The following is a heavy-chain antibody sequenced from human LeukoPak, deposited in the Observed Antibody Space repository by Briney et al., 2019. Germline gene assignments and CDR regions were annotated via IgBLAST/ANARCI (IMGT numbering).Heavy chain of an antibody. Sequence: GESLKISCKCSGYSFTSYWIGWARQMPGKGLEWMGIIYPGDSDTRYSPSFQGQVHISVDKSISTAYLQWSSLKASDTAIYYCAKIDRQYCSRSSCYALDYWGQGTQVTVSS. J-gene: IGHJ4*02. D-gene: IGHD2-2*01. V-gene: IGHV5-51*01. CDR2: IYPGDSDT. CDR3: AKIDRQYCSRSSCYALDY. CDR1: GYSFTSYW.